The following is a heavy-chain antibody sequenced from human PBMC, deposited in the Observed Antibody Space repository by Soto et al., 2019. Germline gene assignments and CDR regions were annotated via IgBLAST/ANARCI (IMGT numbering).Heavy chain of an antibody. CDR1: GFTFSSYW. CDR2: IKQDGSEK. D-gene: IGHD3-22*01. Sequence: EVQLVESGGGLVQPGGSLRLSCAASGFTFSSYWMSWVRQAPGKGLEWVANIKQDGSEKYYVDSVKGRFTISRDNAKNSLYVQMNSLRAEDTAVYYCARSGGDMIPRWNNHWGQGTLVTVSS. CDR3: ARSGGDMIPRWNNH. J-gene: IGHJ5*02. V-gene: IGHV3-7*01.